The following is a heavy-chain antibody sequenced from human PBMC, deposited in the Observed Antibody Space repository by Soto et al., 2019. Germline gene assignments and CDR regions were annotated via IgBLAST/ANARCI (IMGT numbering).Heavy chain of an antibody. CDR3: ARGGYYDNTWGKLSHYGLDV. J-gene: IGHJ6*02. CDR2: ISTYNDYT. D-gene: IGHD3-16*01. Sequence: ASVKVSCKASGYTFIRYGITWVRQAPGQGLEWMGWISTYNDYTIYAQNLQGRVTMTTDTSTRTVYLDLRSLKSDDTAVYYCARGGYYDNTWGKLSHYGLDVWGQGTSVTVSS. V-gene: IGHV1-18*01. CDR1: GYTFIRYG.